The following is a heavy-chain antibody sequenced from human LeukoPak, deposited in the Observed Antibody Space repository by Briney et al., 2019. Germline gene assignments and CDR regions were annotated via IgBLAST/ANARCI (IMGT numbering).Heavy chain of an antibody. J-gene: IGHJ4*02. CDR3: ARAAYSSSPDY. Sequence: GGSLRLSCAASVFTFSIYSMNWVRQAPGKGLEWVSYISPSSSDMFYADSVKGRFTISRDNAKNSLYLHMTSLRDEDTAVYYCARAAYSSSPDYWGQGTRATVSS. CDR2: ISPSSSDM. V-gene: IGHV3-48*02. CDR1: VFTFSIYS. D-gene: IGHD6-13*01.